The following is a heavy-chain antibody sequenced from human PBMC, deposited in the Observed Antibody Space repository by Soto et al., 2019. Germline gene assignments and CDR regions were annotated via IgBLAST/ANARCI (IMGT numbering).Heavy chain of an antibody. CDR3: ARAPGYCSGGSCYSYYYYYGMDV. V-gene: IGHV3-30-3*01. D-gene: IGHD2-15*01. J-gene: IGHJ6*02. CDR2: ISYDGSNK. Sequence: GGSLRLSCAASGFTFSSYAMHWVRQAPGKGLEWVAVISYDGSNKYYADSVKGRFTISRDNSKNTLYLQMNSLRAEDTAVYYCARAPGYCSGGSCYSYYYYYGMDVWGQGTTVTVSS. CDR1: GFTFSSYA.